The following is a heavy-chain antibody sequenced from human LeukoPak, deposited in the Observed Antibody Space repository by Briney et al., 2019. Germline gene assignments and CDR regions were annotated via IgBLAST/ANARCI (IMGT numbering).Heavy chain of an antibody. CDR2: ISGSGGST. CDR3: AKSVGYSFGY. D-gene: IGHD5-12*01. Sequence: GGSLRLSCAASGFTFSSYDMSWVRQAPGKGLEWVSAISGSGGSTYYADSVKGRFTISRDNPKNTLYLQMNSLRAEDTAVYYCAKSVGYSFGYWGQGTLVTVSS. V-gene: IGHV3-23*01. J-gene: IGHJ4*02. CDR1: GFTFSSYD.